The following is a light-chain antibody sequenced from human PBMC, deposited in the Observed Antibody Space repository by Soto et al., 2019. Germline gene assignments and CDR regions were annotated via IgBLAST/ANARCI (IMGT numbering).Light chain of an antibody. CDR2: DAS. J-gene: IGKJ3*01. CDR3: QQYGSSQT. CDR1: QSVRSNY. V-gene: IGKV3D-20*01. Sequence: EIVLTQSPATLSLSPGERATLSCGASQSVRSNYVAWYQQKPGLAPRLLIYDASSRATGIPDRFSGRGSGTDFTLTISRLEPDDSAVYYCQQYGSSQTFGPGTKVDIK.